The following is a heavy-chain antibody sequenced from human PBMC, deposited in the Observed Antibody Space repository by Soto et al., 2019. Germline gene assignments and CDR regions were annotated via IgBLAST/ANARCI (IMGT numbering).Heavy chain of an antibody. J-gene: IGHJ4*02. D-gene: IGHD3-10*01. CDR3: ARDRVELDY. Sequence: GASVKVSCKASGYKFTSYYMHWVRQAPGQGLEWMGIINPASGTTYYAQKFQGRITMTRDTSTSTVYVELSSLRSDDTAVYYCARDRVELDYWGQGTLVTV. V-gene: IGHV1-46*01. CDR2: INPASGTT. CDR1: GYKFTSYY.